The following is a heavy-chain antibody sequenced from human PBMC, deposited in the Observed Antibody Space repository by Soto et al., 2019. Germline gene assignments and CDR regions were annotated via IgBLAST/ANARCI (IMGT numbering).Heavy chain of an antibody. J-gene: IGHJ6*02. CDR2: IIPLCGTT. V-gene: IGHV1-69*01. D-gene: IGHD3-10*01. CDR1: GDTFKNCV. Sequence: QVQVVQSGVEVRRPGSSVTVSCKASGDTFKNCVISWVRQPPGQGLEWMGGIIPLCGTTDFAQRFQGRLTITTDESTTTAYMELSRLGAEYTATYYCAAELGFGKLSVVWGQGTTVIVSS. CDR3: AAELGFGKLSVV.